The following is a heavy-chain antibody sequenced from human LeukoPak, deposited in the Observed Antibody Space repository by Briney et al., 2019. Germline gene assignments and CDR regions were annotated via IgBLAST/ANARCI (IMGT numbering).Heavy chain of an antibody. CDR2: IDQGGSTK. CDR1: GFTFNTYW. Sequence: GGSLRLSCAASGFTFNTYWMIWVRQAPGKGLEWVANIDQGGSTKYYVDSLKGRFTISRDNAKNSLYLQMNSLRAEDTAVYYCVRDKGGRSGAIYYDAFDVWGQGTMVTVSS. J-gene: IGHJ3*01. D-gene: IGHD1-26*01. V-gene: IGHV3-7*01. CDR3: VRDKGGRSGAIYYDAFDV.